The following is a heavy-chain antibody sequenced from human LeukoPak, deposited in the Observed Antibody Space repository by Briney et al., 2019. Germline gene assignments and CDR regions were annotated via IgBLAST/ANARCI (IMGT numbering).Heavy chain of an antibody. V-gene: IGHV1-46*01. D-gene: IGHD6-13*01. Sequence: ASVKVCCKASGYTFTSYYMHWVRQAPGQGLEWMGVINPSGATTSYAQKFQGRVTMTRDTSTSTLYMELSSLRSEDTAVYYCARGTGIAAAVTSLFQYWGQGTLVTVSS. CDR3: ARGTGIAAAVTSLFQY. CDR1: GYTFTSYY. J-gene: IGHJ1*01. CDR2: INPSGATT.